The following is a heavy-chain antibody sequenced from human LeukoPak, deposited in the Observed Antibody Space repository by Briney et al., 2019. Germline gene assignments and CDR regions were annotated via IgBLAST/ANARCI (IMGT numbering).Heavy chain of an antibody. J-gene: IGHJ4*02. CDR2: IIPIFGTA. CDR1: GGTFSSYA. D-gene: IGHD3-22*01. CDR3: ARGPTRDYYDSSGPFDY. Sequence: SVKVSCKASGGTFSSYAISWVRQAPGQGLEWMGGIIPIFGTANYAQKFQVRVTITADESTSTAYMELSSLRSEDTAVYYCARGPTRDYYDSSGPFDYWGQGTLVTVSS. V-gene: IGHV1-69*13.